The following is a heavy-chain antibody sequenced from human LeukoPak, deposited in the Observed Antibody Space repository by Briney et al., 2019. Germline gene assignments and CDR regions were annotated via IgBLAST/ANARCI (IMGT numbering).Heavy chain of an antibody. D-gene: IGHD6-6*01. V-gene: IGHV3-33*08. CDR2: IWYDGSNK. CDR1: GSTFSSFD. CDR3: ARDNAYSSSFFDY. Sequence: GRSLRLSCVVSGSTFSSFDMHWVRQAPGKGLEWVAVIWYDGSNKYYADSVKGRFTISRDNSKNTLYLQMNSLRAEDTAVYYCARDNAYSSSFFDYWGQGTLVTVSS. J-gene: IGHJ4*02.